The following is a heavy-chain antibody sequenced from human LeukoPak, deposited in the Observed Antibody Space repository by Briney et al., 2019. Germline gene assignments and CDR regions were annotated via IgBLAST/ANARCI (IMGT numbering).Heavy chain of an antibody. CDR2: ISYDGSNK. CDR3: ARDLRWYDY. J-gene: IGHJ4*02. CDR1: GFTFSSYA. Sequence: PGGSLRLSCAASGFTFSSYAMHWVRQAPGKGLEWVAVISYDGSNKYYADSVKGRFTISRDNSKNSLYLQMNSLRAEDTAVYYCARDLRWYDYWGQGTLVTVSS. D-gene: IGHD4-23*01. V-gene: IGHV3-30*04.